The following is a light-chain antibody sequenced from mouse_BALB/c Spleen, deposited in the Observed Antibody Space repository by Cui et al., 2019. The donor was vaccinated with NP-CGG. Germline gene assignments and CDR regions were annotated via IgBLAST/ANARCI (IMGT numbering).Light chain of an antibody. Sequence: QAVVTQESALTTSPGETVTLTCRSSTGAVTTSNYAHWVQEKTDHLFPGLIGGTKNRAPGVPARFSGPLIGDKAALTITGAQTEDEAIYFCALWYSNHWVFGGGTNLTVL. J-gene: IGLJ1*01. CDR2: GTK. CDR1: TGAVTTSNY. CDR3: ALWYSNHWV. V-gene: IGLV1*01.